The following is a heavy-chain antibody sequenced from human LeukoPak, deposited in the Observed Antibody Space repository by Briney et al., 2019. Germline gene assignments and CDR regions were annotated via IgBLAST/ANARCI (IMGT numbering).Heavy chain of an antibody. CDR2: IYYSGST. Sequence: SETLSLTCTVSGVSINSGDYYWSWIRQPPGKGLEWIGYIYYSGSTYYNPSLKSRFTISVDTSKNQFSLRLTSVTAADTAVYYCARGRKWELLNWGQGTVVTVSS. V-gene: IGHV4-30-4*08. CDR3: ARGRKWELLN. J-gene: IGHJ4*02. CDR1: GVSINSGDYY. D-gene: IGHD1-26*01.